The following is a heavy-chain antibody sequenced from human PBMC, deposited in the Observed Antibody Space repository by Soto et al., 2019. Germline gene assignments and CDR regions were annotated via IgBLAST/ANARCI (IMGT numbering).Heavy chain of an antibody. CDR2: ISAYNGNT. J-gene: IGHJ4*02. V-gene: IGHV1-18*04. Sequence: ASVKVSWKASGYTFTSYGISWVRQAPGQGLEWMGWISAYNGNTNYAQKLQGRVTMTTDTSTSTAYMELRSLRSDDTAVYYCARVDCSGGSCYIYYFDYWGQGTLVTVSS. CDR3: ARVDCSGGSCYIYYFDY. D-gene: IGHD2-15*01. CDR1: GYTFTSYG.